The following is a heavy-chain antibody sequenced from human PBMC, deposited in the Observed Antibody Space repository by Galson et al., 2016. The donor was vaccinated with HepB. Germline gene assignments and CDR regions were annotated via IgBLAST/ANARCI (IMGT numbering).Heavy chain of an antibody. J-gene: IGHJ4*02. D-gene: IGHD2-15*01. CDR3: ARDIGHDRTWQDCFDS. CDR2: VWSDGRNK. Sequence: SLRLSCAATGFTCTNHGIHWVRQAPGEGLEWVAVVWSDGRNKYYADSVKGRFTISRDDSNNTVFLQMNSLRVEDTAVYYCARDIGHDRTWQDCFDSWGQGTLVTVSS. V-gene: IGHV3-33*01. CDR1: GFTCTNHG.